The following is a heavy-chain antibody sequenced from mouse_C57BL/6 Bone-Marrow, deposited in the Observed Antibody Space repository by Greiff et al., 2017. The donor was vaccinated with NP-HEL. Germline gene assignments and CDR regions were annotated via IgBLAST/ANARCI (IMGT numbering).Heavy chain of an antibody. Sequence: QVQLKQSGAELVRPGASVTLSCKASGYTFTDYEMHWVKQTPVHGLEWIGAIDPETGGTDYNQKFKGKAILTADKSSSTAYMELRSLTSEDSAVYYCTRWYSTNFDYWGQGTTLTVSS. CDR2: IDPETGGT. D-gene: IGHD2-5*01. V-gene: IGHV1-15*01. CDR1: GYTFTDYE. CDR3: TRWYSTNFDY. J-gene: IGHJ2*01.